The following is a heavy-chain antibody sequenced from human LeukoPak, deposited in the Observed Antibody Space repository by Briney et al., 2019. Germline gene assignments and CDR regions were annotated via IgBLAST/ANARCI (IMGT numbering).Heavy chain of an antibody. V-gene: IGHV3-30*02. CDR2: IRYDGSDK. CDR1: GFSFSSYG. J-gene: IGHJ4*02. CDR3: AKDGVGTSTAAY. Sequence: QPGGSLRLSCKASGFSFSSYGMHWVRQAPGKGLEWVAFIRYDGSDKYYADSVKGRFTTSRDNSNNILYLQLNSLRPEDTAVFYCAKDGVGTSTAAYWGQGALVTVSS. D-gene: IGHD1-26*01.